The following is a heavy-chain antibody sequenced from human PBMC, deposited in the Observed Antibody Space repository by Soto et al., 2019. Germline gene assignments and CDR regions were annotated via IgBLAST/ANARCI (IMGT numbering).Heavy chain of an antibody. CDR3: AGDKGRSVTHEFEY. CDR1: GHTLAELS. CDR2: YDPEKGGI. J-gene: IGHJ4*02. Sequence: QVQLIQSGAEVKQPGASVKVSCKVSGHTLAELSIHWVRQAPGKGLEWMGGYDPEKGGIIYAQNFQGGVTMTEDTSTDTAYMELSSLRTEDTAMYYCAGDKGRSVTHEFEYWGQGTLVTVSS. V-gene: IGHV1-24*01. D-gene: IGHD1-26*01.